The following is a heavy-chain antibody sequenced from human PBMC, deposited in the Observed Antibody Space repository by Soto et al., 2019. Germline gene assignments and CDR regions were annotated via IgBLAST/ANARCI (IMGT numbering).Heavy chain of an antibody. CDR2: IYYSGST. CDR1: GGSISSSSYY. V-gene: IGHV4-39*07. CDR3: ARDYGGKASFDY. J-gene: IGHJ4*02. D-gene: IGHD4-17*01. Sequence: NPSETLSLTCTVSGGSISSSSYYWGWIRQPPGKGLEWIGSIYYSGSTYYNPSLKSRVTISVDTSKNQFSLKLSSVTAADTAVYYCARDYGGKASFDYWGQGTLVTVSS.